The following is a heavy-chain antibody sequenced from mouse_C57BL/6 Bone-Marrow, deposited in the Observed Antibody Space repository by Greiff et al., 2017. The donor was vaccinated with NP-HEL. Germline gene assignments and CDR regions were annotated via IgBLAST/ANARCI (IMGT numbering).Heavy chain of an antibody. CDR3: AKTDYGSSYAMDY. D-gene: IGHD1-1*01. CDR2: IWRGGST. CDR1: GFSLTSYG. Sequence: QVQLKESGPGLVQPSQSLSITCTVSGFSLTSYGVHWVRQSPGKGLEWLGVIWRGGSTDYNAAFMSRLSITKDNSKSQVFFKMNSLQADDTAIYYCAKTDYGSSYAMDYWGQGTSVTVSS. J-gene: IGHJ4*01. V-gene: IGHV2-5*01.